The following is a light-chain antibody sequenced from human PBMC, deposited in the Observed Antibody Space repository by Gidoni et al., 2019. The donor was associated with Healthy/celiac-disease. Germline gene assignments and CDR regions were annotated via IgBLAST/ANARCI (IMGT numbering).Light chain of an antibody. CDR1: HIGSKT. CDR2: DDS. Sequence: SYVLTQPPSVSVAPGQTARITCGGNHIGSKTGHWYQQKPGQAPVLVVYDDSDRPSGIPERFSGSNSGNTATLTISRVEAGDEADYYCQVWDSSSDRLVFGGGTKLTVL. J-gene: IGLJ2*01. CDR3: QVWDSSSDRLV. V-gene: IGLV3-21*02.